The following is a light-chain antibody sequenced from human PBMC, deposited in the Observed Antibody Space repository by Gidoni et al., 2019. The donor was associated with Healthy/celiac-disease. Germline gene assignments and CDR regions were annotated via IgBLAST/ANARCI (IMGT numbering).Light chain of an antibody. CDR3: QQYYSYSRT. CDR2: AAS. J-gene: IGKJ1*01. V-gene: IGKV1-8*01. Sequence: IRMTQPPSSFSASTGDIVTLTCGASHVISSYLAWYQQKPGKAPKLLIYAASTLPSGVPSRFSGSGSGTDFTLTISCLQSEDFATYYCQQYYSYSRTFGQGTKVEIK. CDR1: HVISSY.